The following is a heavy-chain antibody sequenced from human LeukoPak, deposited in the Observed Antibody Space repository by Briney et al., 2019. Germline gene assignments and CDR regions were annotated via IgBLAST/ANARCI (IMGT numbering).Heavy chain of an antibody. CDR1: GFTFSSYG. CDR3: TRDSGGYRSEWYVEL. J-gene: IGHJ2*01. CDR2: IWFDGSNK. V-gene: IGHV3-33*01. D-gene: IGHD5-12*01. Sequence: GGSLRLSCAASGFTFSSYGMHWVRQAPGKGLEWVAVIWFDGSNKFYRDSVRGRFTISRDDSKNTLYLQMHSLRVEDTAVYYCTRDSGGYRSEWYVELWSRGTLVTVSS.